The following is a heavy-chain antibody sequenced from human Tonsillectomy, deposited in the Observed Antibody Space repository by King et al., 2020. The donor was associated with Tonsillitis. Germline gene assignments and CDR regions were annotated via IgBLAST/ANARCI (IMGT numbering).Heavy chain of an antibody. D-gene: IGHD5-18*01. CDR2: IIVSGGST. CDR3: AKDTAMVEYYFDY. CDR1: GFSFSSSA. J-gene: IGHJ4*02. Sequence: VQLVESGGGLVQPGGSLRLSCAASGFSFSSSAMIWVRQSPGEGLEWGSAIIVSGGSTYYADSVKRRFSNSRDKSKNTLYLPMNSLRAQDTAVYYCAKDTAMVEYYFDYWGQGALVTVSS. V-gene: IGHV3-23*04.